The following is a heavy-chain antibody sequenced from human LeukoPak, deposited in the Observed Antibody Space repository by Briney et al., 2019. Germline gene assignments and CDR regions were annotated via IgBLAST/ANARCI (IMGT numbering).Heavy chain of an antibody. Sequence: ASVKVSCKASGYTFTSYGISWLRQAPGQGLEWMGWISAYNGNTNYAQKLQGRVTMTTDTSTSTAYMELRSLRSDDTAVYYCARDSYCSSTSCYGMDVWGQGTTVTVSS. D-gene: IGHD2-2*01. CDR2: ISAYNGNT. CDR3: ARDSYCSSTSCYGMDV. V-gene: IGHV1-18*01. J-gene: IGHJ6*02. CDR1: GYTFTSYG.